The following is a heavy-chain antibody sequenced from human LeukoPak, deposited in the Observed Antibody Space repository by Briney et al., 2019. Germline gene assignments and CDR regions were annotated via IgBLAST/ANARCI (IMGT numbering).Heavy chain of an antibody. CDR3: ARAPRDKYFDY. CDR2: INPSGGTT. V-gene: IGHV1-46*01. J-gene: IGHJ4*02. Sequence: ASVKLSCKASGYTLTSHYIHWVRQAPGQGLEWMGIINPSGGTTSCAQNFQGRLTMTWDTSTSTVYMEVSSLTSDDSAVYYCARAPRDKYFDYWGQGTLVTVSS. D-gene: IGHD3-10*01. CDR1: GYTLTSHY.